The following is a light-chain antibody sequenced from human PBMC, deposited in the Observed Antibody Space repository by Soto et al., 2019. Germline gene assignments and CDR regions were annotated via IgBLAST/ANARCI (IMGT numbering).Light chain of an antibody. J-gene: IGLJ1*01. Sequence: QPVLTQPPSLSGAPGQRVTISCTGTSSNIGAGFDVHWYQQFPGTAPKLLIYGDIKRPSGVPDRFSGSKSGTSASLAITGLQAEDEADYYCQSYDSSLSGYVFGTGTKLTVL. V-gene: IGLV1-40*01. CDR1: SSNIGAGFD. CDR3: QSYDSSLSGYV. CDR2: GDI.